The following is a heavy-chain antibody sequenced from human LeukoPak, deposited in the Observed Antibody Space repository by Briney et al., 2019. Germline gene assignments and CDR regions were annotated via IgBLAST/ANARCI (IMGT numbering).Heavy chain of an antibody. J-gene: IGHJ4*02. V-gene: IGHV3-48*02. CDR2: ISSSSSTI. CDR3: ARDRGYYFDY. CDR1: GFTFSSYS. D-gene: IGHD2-15*01. Sequence: GGSLRLSCAASGFTFSSYSMKWVRQAPGKGLEWVPFISSSSSTIYYADSVEGRFTISRDNAKNSLYLQMHSLRDEDTAVYYCARDRGYYFDYWGQGTLVTVSS.